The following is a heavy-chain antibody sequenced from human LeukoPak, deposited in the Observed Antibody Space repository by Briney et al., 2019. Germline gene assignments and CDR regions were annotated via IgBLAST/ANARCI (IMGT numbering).Heavy chain of an antibody. CDR2: MNPDSGNT. J-gene: IGHJ6*03. CDR3: ARGFRGDRTMVVVSGRDYYYYYMDV. Sequence: GASVKVSCKASGYTFVNYDINWVRQATGQGFEWMGWMNPDSGNTGFAQNFQGRVALTRDTSISTAYMELTSLRSEDTAVYYCARGFRGDRTMVVVSGRDYYYYYMDVWGEGSTVTVS. D-gene: IGHD2-21*01. V-gene: IGHV1-8*01. CDR1: GYTFVNYD.